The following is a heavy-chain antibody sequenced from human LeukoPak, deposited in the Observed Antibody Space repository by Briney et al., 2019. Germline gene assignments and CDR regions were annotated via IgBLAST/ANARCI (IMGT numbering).Heavy chain of an antibody. V-gene: IGHV3-30-3*01. CDR3: AREDWGVGQYYFDY. D-gene: IGHD3-16*01. CDR2: ISYDGSNK. CDR1: GFTFSSYA. Sequence: PGRSLRLSCAASGFTFSSYAMHWVRQAPGKGLEWVAVISYDGSNKYYADSVKGRFTISRDNSKNTLYLQMNSLRAEDTAVYYCAREDWGVGQYYFDYWGQGTLVTVSS. J-gene: IGHJ4*02.